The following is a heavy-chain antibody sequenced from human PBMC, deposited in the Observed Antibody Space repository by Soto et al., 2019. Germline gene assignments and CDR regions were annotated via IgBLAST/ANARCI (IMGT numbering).Heavy chain of an antibody. V-gene: IGHV4-38-2*01. Sequence: SETLSLTCAVSGYSISSGYYWGGIRQPPGKGLEWIGSIYHSGSTYYNPSPKSRVTISVDTSKNQFSLKLSSVTAADTAEYYWARGVAVAGRPGSLNYWGQGXLVTVYS. CDR2: IYHSGST. CDR1: GYSISSGYY. CDR3: ARGVAVAGRPGSLNY. J-gene: IGHJ4*02. D-gene: IGHD6-19*01.